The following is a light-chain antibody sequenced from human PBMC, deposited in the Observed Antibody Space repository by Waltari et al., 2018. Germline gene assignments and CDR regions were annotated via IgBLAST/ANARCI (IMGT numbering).Light chain of an antibody. CDR2: SAS. J-gene: IGKJ4*01. CDR3: QQRGNGLT. Sequence: DIQLTQSPSSLSASVGDRVTFTCRASQSISTYLNWYQQTPGKAPNLLIYSASTLQSGVPSRFSGGGSGTDFTLTISSLQPEDFAVYYCQQRGNGLTFGGGTKVEIK. V-gene: IGKV1-39*01. CDR1: QSISTY.